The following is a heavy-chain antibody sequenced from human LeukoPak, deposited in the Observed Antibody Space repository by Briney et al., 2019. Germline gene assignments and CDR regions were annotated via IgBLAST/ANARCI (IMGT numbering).Heavy chain of an antibody. CDR2: IYYSGST. CDR3: ARQRGYSYGASLDY. J-gene: IGHJ4*02. V-gene: IGHV4-59*08. Sequence: SETLSLTCTVSDGSISSYYWSWIRQPPGKGLEWIGYIYYSGSTNYNPSLKSRVTISVDTSKNQFSLKLSSVTAADTAVYYCARQRGYSYGASLDYWGQGTLVTVSS. D-gene: IGHD5-18*01. CDR1: DGSISSYY.